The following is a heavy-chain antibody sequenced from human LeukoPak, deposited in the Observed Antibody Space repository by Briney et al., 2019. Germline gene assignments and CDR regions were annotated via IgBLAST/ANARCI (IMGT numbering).Heavy chain of an antibody. CDR1: GFTFGDYA. Sequence: PGGSLRLSCTGSGFTFGDYAMSWVRQAPGKGLEWVGFIRSKTYGGTTGYAASVKGRFTISRDDSKSIAYLQMNSLKTEDTAVYYCARTDSSTWYQLFDPWGQGTLVTVSS. V-gene: IGHV3-49*04. CDR3: ARTDSSTWYQLFDP. CDR2: IRSKTYGGTT. J-gene: IGHJ5*02. D-gene: IGHD6-13*01.